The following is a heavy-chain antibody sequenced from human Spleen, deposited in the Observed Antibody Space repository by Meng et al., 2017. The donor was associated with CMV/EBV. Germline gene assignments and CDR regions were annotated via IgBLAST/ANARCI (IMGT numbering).Heavy chain of an antibody. V-gene: IGHV3-30-3*01. CDR2: ISSDGSNK. CDR1: GFTFRSYA. CDR3: ARGGSGTFSSQTLNY. Sequence: GFTFRSYAMHWVRQAPSKGLEWLALISSDGSNKYYADSVKGRFTISRDNSKNTLFLQMNSLRPGDTSLYYCARGGSGTFSSQTLNYWGQGTLVTVSS. J-gene: IGHJ4*02. D-gene: IGHD1-26*01.